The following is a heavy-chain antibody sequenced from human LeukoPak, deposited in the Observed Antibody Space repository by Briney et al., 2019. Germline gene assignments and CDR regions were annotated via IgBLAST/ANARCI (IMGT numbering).Heavy chain of an antibody. J-gene: IGHJ4*02. CDR1: GYTFTSYY. D-gene: IGHD6-13*01. Sequence: ASVKVSCTAYGYTFTSYYMHWVRQAPGQGLGWMGIINPSGGSTSYAQKFQGRVTMTRDTTTRTVYMELSSLRSEDTAVYYCARGGSYSSSWSYLDYWGQGTLVTVSS. V-gene: IGHV1-46*01. CDR3: ARGGSYSSSWSYLDY. CDR2: INPSGGST.